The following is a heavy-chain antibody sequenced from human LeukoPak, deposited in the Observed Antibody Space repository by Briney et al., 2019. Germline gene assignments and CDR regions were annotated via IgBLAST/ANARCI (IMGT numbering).Heavy chain of an antibody. CDR3: ARLDWYFDL. CDR1: GGSISSSSYY. V-gene: IGHV4-39*01. CDR2: IYYSGST. Sequence: SETLSLTGTVSGGSISSSSYYWGWIRQPPGKGLEWIGSIYYSGSTYYNPSLKSRVTISVDTSKNQFSLKLSSVTAADTAVYYCARLDWYFDLWGRGTLVTVSS. J-gene: IGHJ2*01.